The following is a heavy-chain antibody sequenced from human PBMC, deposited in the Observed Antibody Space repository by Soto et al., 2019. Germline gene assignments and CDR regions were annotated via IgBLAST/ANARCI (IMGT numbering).Heavy chain of an antibody. V-gene: IGHV4-31*03. CDR2: MHHSGNT. CDR1: GGSINSDGYY. CDR3: ARDSPHRSGNFMRYPDAFDV. D-gene: IGHD3-3*01. J-gene: IGHJ3*01. Sequence: SETLSLTCTVSGGSINSDGYYWSWIRQHPGKGLEWIGYMHHSGNTYYNPSLKSRITISIHTSKNQFSLQLSSVTVADTAVYFCARDSPHRSGNFMRYPDAFDVWGQGTGVTVS.